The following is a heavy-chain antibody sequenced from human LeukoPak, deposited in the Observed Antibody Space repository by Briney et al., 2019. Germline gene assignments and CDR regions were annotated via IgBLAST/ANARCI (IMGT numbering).Heavy chain of an antibody. D-gene: IGHD2-2*01. J-gene: IGHJ5*02. V-gene: IGHV1-3*01. Sequence: ASVKVSCKASGYTFTSYYMHWVRQAPGQRLEWMGWINAGNGNTKYSQKFQGRVTITRDTSASTAYMELSSLRSEDTAVYYCARARYCSSTSCYGNWFDPWGQGTLVTVSS. CDR1: GYTFTSYY. CDR2: INAGNGNT. CDR3: ARARYCSSTSCYGNWFDP.